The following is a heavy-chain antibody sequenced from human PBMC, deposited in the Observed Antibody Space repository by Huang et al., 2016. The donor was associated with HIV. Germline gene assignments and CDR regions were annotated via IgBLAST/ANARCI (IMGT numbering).Heavy chain of an antibody. CDR1: GFTFSNAW. CDR2: IKSKTDGGTT. V-gene: IGHV3-15*01. Sequence: EVQLVESGGGLVKPGGSLRLSCAASGFTFSNAWMSWVRQAPGKGREGVGRIKSKTDGGTTDYAAPGKGRFTISRDDSKNTLYLQMNSLKTEDTAVYYCTTESESSGWTMDHDAFDIWGQGTMVTVSS. CDR3: TTESESSGWTMDHDAFDI. J-gene: IGHJ3*02. D-gene: IGHD6-19*01.